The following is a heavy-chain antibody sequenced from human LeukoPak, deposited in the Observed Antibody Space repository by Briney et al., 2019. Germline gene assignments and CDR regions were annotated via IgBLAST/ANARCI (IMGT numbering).Heavy chain of an antibody. CDR1: GFAFSSYG. J-gene: IGHJ4*02. CDR2: ISYDGSNK. Sequence: GGSLRLSCAASGFAFSSYGMHWVRQAPGKGLEWVAVISYDGSNKYYADSVKGRFTISRDNSKNTLYLQMNSLRAEDTAVYYCAKFVATLDYWGQGTLVTVSS. D-gene: IGHD5-12*01. CDR3: AKFVATLDY. V-gene: IGHV3-30*18.